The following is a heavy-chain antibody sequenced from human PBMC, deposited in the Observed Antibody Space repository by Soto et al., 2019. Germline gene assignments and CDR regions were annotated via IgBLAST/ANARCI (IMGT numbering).Heavy chain of an antibody. V-gene: IGHV4-39*01. CDR1: GGSITRNNHF. J-gene: IGHJ4*02. D-gene: IGHD6-19*01. CDR2: IQYGGTT. Sequence: QLQLQESGPGLVKASETLSLTCTVSGGSITRNNHFWGWIRQSPGKGLEWIGSIQYGGTTNYNPALKRRVIMSAETSKNQFSLMMTSVTAADTAVYYCARLGSSGWYQGSYFDYWGQGTLVTVSS. CDR3: ARLGSSGWYQGSYFDY.